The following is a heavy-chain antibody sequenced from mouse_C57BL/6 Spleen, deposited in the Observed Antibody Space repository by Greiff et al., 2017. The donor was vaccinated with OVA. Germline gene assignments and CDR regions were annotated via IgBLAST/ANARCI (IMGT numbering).Heavy chain of an antibody. CDR2: ISSGSSTI. CDR3: ARSAYYSNRAWFAY. V-gene: IGHV5-17*01. J-gene: IGHJ3*01. Sequence: EVKLVESGGGLVKPGGSLKLSCAASGFTFSDYGMHWVRQAPEKGLEWVAYISSGSSTIYYADTVKGRFTISRDNAKNTLFLQMTSLRSEDTAMYYCARSAYYSNRAWFAYWGQGTLVTVSA. CDR1: GFTFSDYG. D-gene: IGHD2-5*01.